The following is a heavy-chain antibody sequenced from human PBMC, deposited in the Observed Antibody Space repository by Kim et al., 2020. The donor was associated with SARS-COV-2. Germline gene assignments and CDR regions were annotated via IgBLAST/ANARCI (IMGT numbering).Heavy chain of an antibody. J-gene: IGHJ4*02. D-gene: IGHD5-18*01. V-gene: IGHV3-21*01. CDR3: ARTVDTAMGSFDY. Sequence: YADSVKGRFTISRDNAKNSLYLQMNSLRAEDTAVYYCARTVDTAMGSFDYWGQGTLVTVSS.